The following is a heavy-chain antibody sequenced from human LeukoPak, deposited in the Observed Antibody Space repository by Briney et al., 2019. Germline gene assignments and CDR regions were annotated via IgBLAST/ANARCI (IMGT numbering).Heavy chain of an antibody. CDR2: TSYDGSNK. V-gene: IGHV3-30*19. J-gene: IGHJ4*02. CDR1: GFTFSSYG. D-gene: IGHD2-21*02. Sequence: PGRSLRLSCAASGFTFSSYGMHWVRQAPGKGLEWVAVTSYDGSNKYYADSVKGRFTISRDNSKNTLYLQVNSLRAEDTAVYYCARQRPNSDCFDYWGQGTLVTVSS. CDR3: ARQRPNSDCFDY.